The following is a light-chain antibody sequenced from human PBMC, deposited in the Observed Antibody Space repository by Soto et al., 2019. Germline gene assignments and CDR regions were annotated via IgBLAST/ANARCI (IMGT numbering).Light chain of an antibody. CDR1: QSVNSY. CDR2: GAS. CDR3: QQYTNWPSWT. V-gene: IGKV3-15*01. Sequence: EKVMTQSPSTLSMSPGERATLSCRASQSVNSYLAWYQQKPGQAPRLLIYGASTRATGIPARFSGRGSGTEFTLTISSLQSEDFAVYYCQQYTNWPSWTFGQGTKVDIK. J-gene: IGKJ1*01.